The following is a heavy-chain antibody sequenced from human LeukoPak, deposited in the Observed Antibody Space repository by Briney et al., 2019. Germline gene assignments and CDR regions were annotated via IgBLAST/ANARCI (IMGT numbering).Heavy chain of an antibody. CDR1: GFTFSSYS. Sequence: GGSLRLSCAASGFTFSSYSMNWVRQAPGKGLEWVSSISGSSSYINYADPVKGRFTISRDNAQNSLFLQLNSLRAEDTAVYYCARDPYSSGWYKDAFDIWGQGTMVTVSS. J-gene: IGHJ3*02. V-gene: IGHV3-21*01. CDR3: ARDPYSSGWYKDAFDI. CDR2: ISGSSSYI. D-gene: IGHD6-19*01.